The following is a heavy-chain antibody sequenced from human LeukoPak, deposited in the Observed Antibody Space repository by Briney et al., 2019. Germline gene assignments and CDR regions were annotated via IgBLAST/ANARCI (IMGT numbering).Heavy chain of an antibody. Sequence: PSETLSLTCAVYGGSFSGYYWSWIRQPPGKGLEWIGEINHSGSTNYNPSLKSRVTISVDTSKNQFSLKLSSVTAADTAVYYCASRRDYYGSGSWGGFNYWGQGTLVTVSS. D-gene: IGHD3-10*01. J-gene: IGHJ4*02. CDR2: INHSGST. CDR1: GGSFSGYY. CDR3: ASRRDYYGSGSWGGFNY. V-gene: IGHV4-34*01.